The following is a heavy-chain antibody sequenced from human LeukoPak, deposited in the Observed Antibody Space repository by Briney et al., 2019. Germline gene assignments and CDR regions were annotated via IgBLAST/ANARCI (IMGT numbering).Heavy chain of an antibody. V-gene: IGHV4-61*02. CDR1: GGSISSGSYH. J-gene: IGHJ6*04. Sequence: SETLSLTCTVSGGSISSGSYHWSWIRQPAGKGLEWIGRIYTSGNTNYNPSLKSRVSISVDTSKKQFSLKLSSVTAADTAVYYCARGRFYDILTGSWGLDVWGKGTTVTIS. CDR2: IYTSGNT. CDR3: ARGRFYDILTGSWGLDV. D-gene: IGHD3-9*01.